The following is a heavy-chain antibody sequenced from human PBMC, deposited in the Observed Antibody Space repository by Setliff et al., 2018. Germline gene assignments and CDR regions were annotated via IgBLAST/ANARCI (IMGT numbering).Heavy chain of an antibody. CDR3: ARLGSSSWYNDVFDF. D-gene: IGHD6-13*01. Sequence: GESLNISCKGSGYKFTDYWVGWVRQMPGKGLEWMGVIYAGDSDTRYSPSFQGQVTFSADKSISTAYLQWSTLKASDTAMYYCARLGSSSWYNDVFDFWGPGTMVTVSS. V-gene: IGHV5-51*01. CDR1: GYKFTDYW. CDR2: IYAGDSDT. J-gene: IGHJ3*01.